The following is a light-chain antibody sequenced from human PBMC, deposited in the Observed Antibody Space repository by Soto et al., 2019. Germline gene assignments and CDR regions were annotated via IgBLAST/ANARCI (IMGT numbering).Light chain of an antibody. V-gene: IGKV3-15*01. J-gene: IGKJ2*01. CDR2: GAS. CDR3: QQYNNRPPET. Sequence: EIVMTQSPATLSVSPGERATLSCRASQSVGSNLAWYQQKPGQAPRLLIYGASTRATGIPARFSGSGSGTEFTLTIRSLQSEDFATYYCQQYNNRPPETFGQGTKLE. CDR1: QSVGSN.